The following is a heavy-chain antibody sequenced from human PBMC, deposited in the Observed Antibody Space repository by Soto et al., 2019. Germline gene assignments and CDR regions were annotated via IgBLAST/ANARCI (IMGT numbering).Heavy chain of an antibody. Sequence: GGSLRLSCAASGFTFSSYAMHWVRQAPGKGLEWVAVISYDGSNKYYADSVKGRFTISRDNSKNTLYLQMNSLRAEDTAVYYCARNPRAAMPYYYYGMDVWGQGTTVTVSS. V-gene: IGHV3-30-3*01. J-gene: IGHJ6*02. D-gene: IGHD2-2*01. CDR2: ISYDGSNK. CDR1: GFTFSSYA. CDR3: ARNPRAAMPYYYYGMDV.